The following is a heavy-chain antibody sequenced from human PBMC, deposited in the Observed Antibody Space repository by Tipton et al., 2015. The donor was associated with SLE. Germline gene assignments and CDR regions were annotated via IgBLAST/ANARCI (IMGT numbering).Heavy chain of an antibody. CDR3: ATLVRDPYSNYPLDFDS. V-gene: IGHV4-30-2*01. J-gene: IGHJ4*02. D-gene: IGHD4-11*01. CDR2: VSHSGYS. CDR1: GGSVSVPSYA. Sequence: TLSLTCTVSGGSVSVPSYAWSWIRQPPGKGLEWIGYVSHSGYSHDNPSLEDRVTVSIDKSGNQFSLRLTSVTAADTAVYYCATLVRDPYSNYPLDFDSWGQGVLVTVSS.